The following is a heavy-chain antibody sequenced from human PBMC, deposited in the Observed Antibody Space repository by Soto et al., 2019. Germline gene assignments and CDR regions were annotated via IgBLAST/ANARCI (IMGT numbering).Heavy chain of an antibody. D-gene: IGHD2-21*02. CDR1: GFTFSSYG. CDR3: AKGLRYCGGDCYPDY. J-gene: IGHJ4*02. CDR2: ISYDGSNK. Sequence: QVQLVESGGGVVQPGRSLRLSCAASGFTFSSYGMHWVRQAPGKGLEWVAVISYDGSNKYYADSVKGRFTISRDNSXXTLYLQMNSLRAEDTAVYYCAKGLRYCGGDCYPDYWGQGTLVTVSS. V-gene: IGHV3-30*18.